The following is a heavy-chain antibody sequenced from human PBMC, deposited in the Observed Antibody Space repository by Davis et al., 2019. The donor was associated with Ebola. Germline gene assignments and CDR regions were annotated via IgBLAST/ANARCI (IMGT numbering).Heavy chain of an antibody. Sequence: SETLSLTCSVSGYSISSGYYWGWIRQPPGKGLEWIGSIYYSRITYYNPSLKSRVTISVDTSKNQFSLKLSSVTAADTAVYYCAKDRRHTAALDYWGQGTLVTVSS. CDR1: GYSISSGYY. CDR3: AKDRRHTAALDY. J-gene: IGHJ4*02. D-gene: IGHD5-18*01. V-gene: IGHV4-38-2*02. CDR2: IYYSRIT.